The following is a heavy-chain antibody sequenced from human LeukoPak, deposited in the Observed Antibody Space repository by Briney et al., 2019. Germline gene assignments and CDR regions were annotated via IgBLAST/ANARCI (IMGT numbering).Heavy chain of an antibody. CDR1: GGSISSYY. V-gene: IGHV4-4*07. CDR2: IFSSEST. J-gene: IGHJ3*02. D-gene: IGHD4-11*01. CDR3: ARASLTVKDAFDI. Sequence: KPSETLSLTCTVSGGSISSYYWSWIRQPAGKGLEWIGRIFSSESTNYNPSLKGRVTMSLDTSKSQFSLRLSSVTAADTAVYYCARASLTVKDAFDIWGQGTMVTVSS.